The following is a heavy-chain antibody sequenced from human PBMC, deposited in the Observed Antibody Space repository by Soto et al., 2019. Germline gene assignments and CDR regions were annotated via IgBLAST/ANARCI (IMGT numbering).Heavy chain of an antibody. V-gene: IGHV4-31*03. CDR1: GGSISSGGYY. CDR3: ARDNRHWNHNWFDP. D-gene: IGHD1-1*01. Sequence: PSETLSLTCTVSGGSISSGGYYWSWIRQRPGKGLEWIGYIYYSGSTYYNPSLKSRVTISVDTSKNQFSLKLSSVTAADTAVYYCARDNRHWNHNWFDPWGQGTLVTVSS. J-gene: IGHJ5*02. CDR2: IYYSGST.